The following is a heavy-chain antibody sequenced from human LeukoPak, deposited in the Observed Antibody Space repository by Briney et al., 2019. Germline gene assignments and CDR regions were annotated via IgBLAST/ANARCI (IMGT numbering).Heavy chain of an antibody. V-gene: IGHV3-48*03. J-gene: IGHJ6*03. Sequence: QAGGSLRLSCAASGFTFSSYEMNWVRQAPGKGLEWVSYISSSGSTIYYADSVKGRFTISRDNAKNSLYLQMNSLRAEDTAVYYCAKENYYYYYMDVWGKGTTVTISS. CDR2: ISSSGSTI. CDR3: AKENYYYYYMDV. CDR1: GFTFSSYE.